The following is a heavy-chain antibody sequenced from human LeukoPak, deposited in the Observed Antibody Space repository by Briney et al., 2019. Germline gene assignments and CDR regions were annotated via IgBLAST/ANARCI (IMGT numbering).Heavy chain of an antibody. J-gene: IGHJ4*02. CDR1: GFTFRLYS. CDR2: IRSSDGAI. V-gene: IGHV3-48*02. CDR3: ARDRDWAFDY. D-gene: IGHD3-9*01. Sequence: GGSLRLSCAASGFTFRLYSMNWVRQAPGKGLEWVSYIRSSDGAIAYADSVTGRFTISRDDAKNSLYLQMNSLRDEDTAVYYCARDRDWAFDYWGQGALIADSS.